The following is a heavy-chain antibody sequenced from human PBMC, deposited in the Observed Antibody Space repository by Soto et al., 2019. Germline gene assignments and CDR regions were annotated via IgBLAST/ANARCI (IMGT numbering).Heavy chain of an antibody. J-gene: IGHJ4*02. Sequence: GGSLRLSCAASGFTFSSYAMSWVRQAPGKGLEWVSAISGSGGSTYYADSVKGRFTISRDNSKNTLYLQMNSLRAEDTAVYYCARWIQLWLGHEVDYWGQGTLVTVSS. V-gene: IGHV3-23*01. CDR3: ARWIQLWLGHEVDY. CDR2: ISGSGGST. D-gene: IGHD5-18*01. CDR1: GFTFSSYA.